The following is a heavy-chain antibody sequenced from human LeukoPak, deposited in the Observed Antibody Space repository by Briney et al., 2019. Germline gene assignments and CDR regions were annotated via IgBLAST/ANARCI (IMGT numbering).Heavy chain of an antibody. CDR1: GFTFSSYA. CDR3: ARSNYYDSRSWGFDI. V-gene: IGHV3-30*04. Sequence: GRSLRLSCAASGFTFSSYAMHWVRQAPGKGLEWVTIISYDGTNKYYADSVKGRFTISRDNSKNTLFLQMNSLRAEDTAVYCCARSNYYDSRSWGFDIWGQGTMVTVSS. CDR2: ISYDGTNK. D-gene: IGHD3-22*01. J-gene: IGHJ3*02.